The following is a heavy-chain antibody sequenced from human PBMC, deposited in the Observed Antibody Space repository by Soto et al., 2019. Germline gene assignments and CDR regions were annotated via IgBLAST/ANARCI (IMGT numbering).Heavy chain of an antibody. CDR2: IDPRDSQT. CDR3: ARLFCSTDTCDSWFDP. J-gene: IGHJ5*02. D-gene: IGHD1-26*01. CDR1: GYTFTTFW. V-gene: IGHV5-10-1*01. Sequence: GESLKISCTGFGYTFTTFWISWVRQMPGKGLEWMGRIDPRDSQTNYSPSFQGHVTVSVDKSISTAYLQWDSLKASDTAMYYCARLFCSTDTCDSWFDPWGQGTLVTVSS.